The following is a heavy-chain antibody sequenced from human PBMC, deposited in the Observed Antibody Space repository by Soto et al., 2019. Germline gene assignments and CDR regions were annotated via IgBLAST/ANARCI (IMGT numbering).Heavy chain of an antibody. D-gene: IGHD1-1*01. CDR1: GGSISSYY. V-gene: IGHV4-59*08. J-gene: IGHJ4*02. CDR3: ARHYPIGNNWNYFDY. Sequence: SSETLSLTCTVPGGSISSYYWSWIRQPPGKGLEWIGYIYNSGTTNYNPSLKSRVTISVDTSKNQFSLKMRSVTAADTAVYYCARHYPIGNNWNYFDYWGQGTLVTVS. CDR2: IYNSGTT.